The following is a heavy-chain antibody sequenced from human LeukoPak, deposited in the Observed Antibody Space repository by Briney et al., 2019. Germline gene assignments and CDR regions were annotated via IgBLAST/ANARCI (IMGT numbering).Heavy chain of an antibody. CDR3: AELGITMIGGV. CDR1: GFIYSHYG. V-gene: IGHV3-48*04. Sequence: GGSLRLPCVASGFIYSHYGMNWVRQAPGKGLEWVSYISSSGSTIYYADSVKGRFTISRDNAKNSLYLQMNSLRAEDTAVYYCAELGITMIGGVWGKGTTVTISS. J-gene: IGHJ6*04. D-gene: IGHD3-10*02. CDR2: ISSSGSTI.